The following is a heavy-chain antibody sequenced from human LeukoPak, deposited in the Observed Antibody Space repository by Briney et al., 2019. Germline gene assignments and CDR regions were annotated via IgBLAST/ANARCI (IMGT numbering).Heavy chain of an antibody. CDR1: GXTFSSYA. V-gene: IGHV3-23*01. CDR2: ISGSGGST. Sequence: GGSLRLSCAASGXTFSSYAMSWVRQAPGKGREWVSAISGSGGSTYYADSVKGRFTISRDNSKNTLYLQMNSLRAEDTAVYYCAKSTYYYGSGSWGFDPWGQGTLVTVSS. CDR3: AKSTYYYGSGSWGFDP. J-gene: IGHJ5*02. D-gene: IGHD3-10*01.